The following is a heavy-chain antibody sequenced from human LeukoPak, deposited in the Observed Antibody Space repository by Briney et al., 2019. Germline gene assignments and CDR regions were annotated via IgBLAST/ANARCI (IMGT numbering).Heavy chain of an antibody. CDR3: ARDQTTVTTVRRYNWFDP. Sequence: ASAKVSCKASGYTFTGYYMHWVRQAPGQGLEWMGWINPNSGGTNYAQKFQGRVTMTRDTSISTAYMELSRLRSDDAAVYYCARDQTTVTTVRRYNWFDPWGQGTLVTVSS. CDR1: GYTFTGYY. J-gene: IGHJ5*02. V-gene: IGHV1-2*02. CDR2: INPNSGGT. D-gene: IGHD4-17*01.